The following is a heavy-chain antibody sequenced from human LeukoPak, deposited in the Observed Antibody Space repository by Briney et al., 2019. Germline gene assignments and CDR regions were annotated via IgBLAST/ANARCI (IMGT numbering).Heavy chain of an antibody. Sequence: PSETLSLTCTVSGGSISNYYWCWIRQPAGKGLEWIGRINTSGSTNYNPSLKSRVTMSADTSKNQFSLQPSSVTATDTAVYYCARGRAVAEYWGQGILVTVSS. CDR2: INTSGST. J-gene: IGHJ4*02. CDR1: GGSISNYY. D-gene: IGHD6-19*01. CDR3: ARGRAVAEY. V-gene: IGHV4-4*07.